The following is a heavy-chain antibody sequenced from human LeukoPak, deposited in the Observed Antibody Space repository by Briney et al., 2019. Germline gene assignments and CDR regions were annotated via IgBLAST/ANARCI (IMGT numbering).Heavy chain of an antibody. J-gene: IGHJ4*02. V-gene: IGHV3-48*01. D-gene: IGHD1-7*01. Sequence: GGSLRLSCVASGFTFSNYNLNWVRQAPGRGLECIAHISSRSSTIYYADSVKGRFTISRDNAKKSLFLQMKSLRADDTALYYCARENFAALFDSWGQGALVTVSS. CDR1: GFTFSNYN. CDR2: ISSRSSTI. CDR3: ARENFAALFDS.